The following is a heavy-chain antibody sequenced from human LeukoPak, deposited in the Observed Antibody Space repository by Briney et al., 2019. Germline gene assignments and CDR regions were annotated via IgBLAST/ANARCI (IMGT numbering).Heavy chain of an antibody. CDR1: GYSVTNYW. V-gene: IGHV5-51*01. CDR2: IFPSDSDT. CDR3: ARKTDNSFDY. J-gene: IGHJ4*02. D-gene: IGHD5-24*01. Sequence: GESLKISCQGSGYSVTNYWIGWVRQMPGKGLEWMGMIFPSDSDTRYGPSFQGQVTISADKSIYTAYLQWSSLKASATAMYYCARKTDNSFDYWGQGTLVTVSS.